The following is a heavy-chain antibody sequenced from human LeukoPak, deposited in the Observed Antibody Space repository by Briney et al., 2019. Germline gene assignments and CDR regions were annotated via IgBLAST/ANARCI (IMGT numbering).Heavy chain of an antibody. CDR1: GGSISSSSYY. D-gene: IGHD1-26*01. V-gene: IGHV4-39*02. CDR3: ARDFKVAVGATHYFDT. J-gene: IGHJ4*02. Sequence: SETLSLTCTVSGGSISSSSYYWGWIRQPPGKGLEWIGTIYYSGSTYYNPSLQSRVTISADTSKTQFSLNLNSVTAADTAVYYCARDFKVAVGATHYFDTWGQGTLVTVSS. CDR2: IYYSGST.